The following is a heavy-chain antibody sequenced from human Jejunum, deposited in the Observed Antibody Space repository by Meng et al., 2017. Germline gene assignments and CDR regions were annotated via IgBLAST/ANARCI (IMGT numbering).Heavy chain of an antibody. CDR2: IGTIGDT. CDR3: AREARGSHWLQRLDI. CDR1: GFTFSGYD. J-gene: IGHJ3*02. Sequence: GGSLRLSCAASGFTFSGYDMHWVRQVTGKGLEWVSAIGTIGDTYYSGSVKGRFTISREDAKNSLYLQMNSLRGEDTAVYYCAREARGSHWLQRLDIWSQGPVVTVSS. V-gene: IGHV3-13*01. D-gene: IGHD5-24*01.